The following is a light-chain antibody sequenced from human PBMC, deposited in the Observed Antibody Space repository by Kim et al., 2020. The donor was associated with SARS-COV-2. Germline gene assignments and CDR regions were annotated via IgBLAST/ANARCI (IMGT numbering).Light chain of an antibody. CDR1: QRISSR. CDR2: DAS. CDR3: QQYNSDLYT. Sequence: SASGGARVTIPCRDSQRISSRLALYQQNTRKAPNLLLFDASRVESGRTSRFSGRGSGTEFTLTISILQRDDFAIYFCQQYNSDLYTFRQGTNRE. V-gene: IGKV1-5*01. J-gene: IGKJ2*01.